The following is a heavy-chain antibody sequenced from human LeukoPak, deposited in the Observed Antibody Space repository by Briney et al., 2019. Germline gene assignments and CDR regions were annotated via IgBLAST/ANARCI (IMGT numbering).Heavy chain of an antibody. CDR2: IKSDGITI. J-gene: IGHJ4*02. CDR3: LRDLNWSLDQ. CDR1: GFTFSNYM. V-gene: IGHV3-74*01. D-gene: IGHD1-20*01. Sequence: AGGSLRLSCAASGFTFSNYMMHWVRQAPGKGLVWVSRIKSDGITITYADSVKGRFTISRDNAKNTLYLQMNCLRAEDTAVYYCLRDLNWSLDQWGQGTLVTVSS.